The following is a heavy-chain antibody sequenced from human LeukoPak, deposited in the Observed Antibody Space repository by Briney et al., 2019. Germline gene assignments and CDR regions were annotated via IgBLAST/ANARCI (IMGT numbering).Heavy chain of an antibody. V-gene: IGHV3-33*01. Sequence: GGSLRLSCAASGFTFSSYGMHWVRQAPGKGLEWVAVIWYDGSNKYYADSVKGRFTISRDNSNSLISLQMNNLTTEDTAVYYCAREKFDSWGQGTLVTVSP. J-gene: IGHJ5*01. CDR1: GFTFSSYG. CDR3: AREKFDS. CDR2: IWYDGSNK.